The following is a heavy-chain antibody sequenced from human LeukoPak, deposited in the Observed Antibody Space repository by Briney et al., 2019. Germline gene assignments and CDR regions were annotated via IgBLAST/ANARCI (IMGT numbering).Heavy chain of an antibody. CDR2: IYYSGST. J-gene: IGHJ6*03. Sequence: SETLSLTCTVSGGSISIYYWSWIRQPPGKGLEWIGYIYYSGSTNYNPSLKSRVTISVDTSKNQFSLKLSSVTAADTAVYYCAREGAAAGIGSSYYYYYMDVWGKGTTVTVSS. D-gene: IGHD6-13*01. CDR1: GGSISIYY. CDR3: AREGAAAGIGSSYYYYYMDV. V-gene: IGHV4-59*01.